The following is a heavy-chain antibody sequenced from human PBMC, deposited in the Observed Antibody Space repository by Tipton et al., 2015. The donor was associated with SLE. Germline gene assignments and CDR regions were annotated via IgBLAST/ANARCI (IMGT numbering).Heavy chain of an antibody. D-gene: IGHD3-16*01. CDR2: IYYSGST. V-gene: IGHV4-31*03. CDR3: ARGGNYDYVWGSDY. Sequence: LRLSCTVSGGSISSGGYYWSWIRQHPGKGLEWIGYIYYSGSTYYNPSLKSRVTISVDTSKNQFSLKLSSVTAADTAVYYCARGGNYDYVWGSDYWGQGTLVTVSS. CDR1: GGSISSGGYY. J-gene: IGHJ4*02.